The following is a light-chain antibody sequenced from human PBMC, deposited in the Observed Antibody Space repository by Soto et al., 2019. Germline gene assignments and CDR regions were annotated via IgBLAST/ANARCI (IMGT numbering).Light chain of an antibody. CDR1: RSTIGSNP. CDR3: ATWDDNVYGPV. V-gene: IGLV1-44*01. J-gene: IGLJ3*02. Sequence: HSVLTQPPSASGTPGQRVTISCSGSRSTIGSNPVQWYRQLPGTAPQLLIYRSDQRPSGVPDRFSGSKSGTSASLTISGLQSEDEADYHCATWDDNVYGPVFGGGTKVTVL. CDR2: RSD.